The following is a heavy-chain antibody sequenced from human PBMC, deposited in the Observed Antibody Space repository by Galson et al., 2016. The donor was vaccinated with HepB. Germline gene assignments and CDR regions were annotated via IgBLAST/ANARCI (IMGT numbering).Heavy chain of an antibody. Sequence: EPLSLTCSVSGASTRSYYWTWIRQAPGKGLEWIGYIFYTGTTTPNPSLKSRVTMSLDTSKNQFSLNLTSVTAADTAVYYCARSGGGIASYGLDVWDKGAPVTVSS. V-gene: IGHV4-59*01. J-gene: IGHJ6*04. D-gene: IGHD6-13*01. CDR1: GASTRSYY. CDR2: IFYTGTT. CDR3: ARSGGGIASYGLDV.